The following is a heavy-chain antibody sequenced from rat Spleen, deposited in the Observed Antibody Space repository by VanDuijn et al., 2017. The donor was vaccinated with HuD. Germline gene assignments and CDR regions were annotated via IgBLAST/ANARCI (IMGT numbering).Heavy chain of an antibody. CDR2: ISTAGSNT. Sequence: EVQLVESGGGLVQPGRSLKLSCAASGFTFSNYGMAWVRQAPTKGLEWVAYISTAGSNTFYRDSVKGRFTISRDNDKSTLHLQMDSLRSEDTATYYCTTWDYYDNRFDYWGQGVMVTVSS. V-gene: IGHV5-29*01. CDR1: GFTFSNYG. D-gene: IGHD1-6*01. CDR3: TTWDYYDNRFDY. J-gene: IGHJ2*01.